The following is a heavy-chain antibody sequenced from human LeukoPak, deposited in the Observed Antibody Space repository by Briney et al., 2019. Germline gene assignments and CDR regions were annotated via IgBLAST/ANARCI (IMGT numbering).Heavy chain of an antibody. CDR2: ISGSGGST. D-gene: IGHD5-24*01. CDR1: GFTFSSYA. CDR3: AGIRGRWLQLWY. Sequence: PPGGSLRLSCAASGFTFSSYAMSWVRQAPGKGLEWVSAISGSGGSTYYADSVKGRFTICRKNSKNTLYLQMNSLRAEDTAVYYCAGIRGRWLQLWYWGQGTLVTVSS. J-gene: IGHJ4*02. V-gene: IGHV3-23*01.